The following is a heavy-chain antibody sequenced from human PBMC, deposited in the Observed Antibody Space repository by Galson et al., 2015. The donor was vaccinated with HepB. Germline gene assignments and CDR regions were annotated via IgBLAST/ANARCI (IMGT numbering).Heavy chain of an antibody. V-gene: IGHV1-46*03. CDR1: GYTFTSYH. D-gene: IGHD6-13*01. CDR2: INPSGGST. CDR3: ARPRLSSSWYNDDFDY. J-gene: IGHJ4*02. Sequence: SVKVSCKASGYTFTSYHMHWVRQAPGQGLEWMGIINPSGGSTSYAQKFQGRVTMTRDTSTSTVYMELSSLRSEDTAVYYCARPRLSSSWYNDDFDYWGQGTLVTVSS.